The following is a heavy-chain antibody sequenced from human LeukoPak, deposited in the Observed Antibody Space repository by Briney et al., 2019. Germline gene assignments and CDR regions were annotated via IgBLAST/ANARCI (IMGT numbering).Heavy chain of an antibody. CDR1: GGSFSSNA. Sequence: SVKVSCKASGGSFSSNAISWVRQAPGQGLEWMGGIIPIFGTANYAQKFQGRLTITADEPTSTAYMELSSLRSEDTAVYYCARDYDVLTAYPPTQLFDPWGQGTLVTVSS. CDR2: IIPIFGTA. V-gene: IGHV1-69*13. D-gene: IGHD3-9*01. CDR3: ARDYDVLTAYPPTQLFDP. J-gene: IGHJ5*02.